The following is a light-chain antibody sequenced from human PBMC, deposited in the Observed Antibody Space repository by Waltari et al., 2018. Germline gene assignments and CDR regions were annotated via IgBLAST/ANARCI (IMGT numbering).Light chain of an antibody. V-gene: IGLV2-23*01. J-gene: IGLJ1*01. CDR2: EAT. Sequence: QSSLSQPASVSGSPGQSLTLTCTGASTDLASYNLVAWYQHHPNRAPKLILYEATKRPSGISHRFSGAKSGATASLRISRLQADDEADYYCCSYTGSSTSYGCGGGTKVTVL. CDR3: CSYTGSSTSYG. CDR1: STDLASYNL.